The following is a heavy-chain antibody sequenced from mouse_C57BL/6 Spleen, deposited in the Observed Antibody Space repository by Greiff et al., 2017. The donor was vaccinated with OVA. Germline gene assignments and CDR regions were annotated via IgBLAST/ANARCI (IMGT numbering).Heavy chain of an antibody. D-gene: IGHD1-1*01. CDR2: INPSTGGT. V-gene: IGHV1-42*01. CDR3: ARARYYGSSYWYFDV. Sequence: VQLKQSGPELVKPGASVKISCKASGYSFTGYYMNWVKQSPEKSLEWIGEINPSTGGTTYNQKFKAKATLTVDKSSSTAYMQLKSLTSEDSAVYYCARARYYGSSYWYFDVWGTGTTVTVSS. CDR1: GYSFTGYY. J-gene: IGHJ1*03.